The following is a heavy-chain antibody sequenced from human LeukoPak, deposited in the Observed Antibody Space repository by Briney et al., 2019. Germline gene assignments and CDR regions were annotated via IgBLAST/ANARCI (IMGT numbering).Heavy chain of an antibody. D-gene: IGHD3-10*01. CDR2: INHSGST. CDR1: GGSFSGYY. J-gene: IGHJ6*03. Sequence: SETLSLTCAVYGGSFSGYYWSWIRQPPGKGLEWIGEINHSGSTNYNPSLKSRVTISVDTSKNQFSLKLSSVTAADTAVYYCARKKPYYYGSGSFTPKNYYYYYMDVWGKGTTVTISS. CDR3: ARKKPYYYGSGSFTPKNYYYYYMDV. V-gene: IGHV4-34*01.